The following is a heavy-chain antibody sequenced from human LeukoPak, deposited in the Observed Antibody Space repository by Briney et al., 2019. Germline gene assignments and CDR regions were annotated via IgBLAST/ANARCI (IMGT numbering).Heavy chain of an antibody. D-gene: IGHD1-1*01. CDR2: MNPNSGNT. J-gene: IGHJ6*02. CDR1: GYTFTSSD. Sequence: GASVKVSCKPSGYTFTSSDINWVRQATGQGLKWMGWMNPNSGNTGYAQKFQGRFTMTRDTSISTAYMELSSLTSEDTAVYYCARRNEKYYFGMDVWGQGTTVTVSS. V-gene: IGHV1-8*01. CDR3: ARRNEKYYFGMDV.